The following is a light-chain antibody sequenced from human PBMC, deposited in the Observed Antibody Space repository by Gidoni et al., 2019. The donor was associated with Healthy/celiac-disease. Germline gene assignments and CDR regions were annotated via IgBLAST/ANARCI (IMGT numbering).Light chain of an antibody. CDR3: SSYTSSSLV. CDR2: DVS. CDR1: SSDVGGYNY. J-gene: IGLJ2*01. V-gene: IGLV2-14*03. Sequence: HSALTQPASMSGSPVQSLTISCTGTSSDVGGYNYGSCYHQHHGKAPKLRIYDVSNRHSGVYKRVSGSKSGNTASLTIAGLQAEDEADDYSSSYTSSSLVFGGGTKLTVL.